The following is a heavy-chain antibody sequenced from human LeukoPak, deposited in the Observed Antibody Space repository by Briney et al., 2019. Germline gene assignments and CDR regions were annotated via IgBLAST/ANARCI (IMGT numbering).Heavy chain of an antibody. J-gene: IGHJ4*02. Sequence: GGSLRLSCTVSGFTVTSNSMSWVRQAPGKGLEWVSFIYSGSTHYSDSVKGRFTISRDNSKNTLYLQMNSLRAEDTAVYYCTTDSLFYGANSGREDYWGQGTLVTVSS. CDR2: IYSGST. V-gene: IGHV3-53*01. CDR3: TTDSLFYGANSGREDY. CDR1: GFTVTSNS. D-gene: IGHD4-23*01.